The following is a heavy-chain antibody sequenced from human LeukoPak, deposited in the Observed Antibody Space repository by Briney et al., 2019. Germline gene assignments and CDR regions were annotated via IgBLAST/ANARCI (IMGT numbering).Heavy chain of an antibody. CDR1: GFTFSDYY. V-gene: IGHV3-11*01. CDR3: ARQYYCDSSGYYQFDP. J-gene: IGHJ5*02. CDR2: ISSSGSTI. D-gene: IGHD3-22*01. Sequence: GGSLRLSCAASGFTFSDYYMSWIRQAPGKGLEWVSYISSSGSTIYYADSVKGRFTISRDNAKNSLYLQMNSLRAEDTAVYYCARQYYCDSSGYYQFDPWGQGTLVTVSS.